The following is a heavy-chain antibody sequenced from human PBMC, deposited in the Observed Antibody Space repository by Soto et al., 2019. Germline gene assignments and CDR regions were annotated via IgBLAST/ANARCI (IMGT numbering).Heavy chain of an antibody. CDR3: ANLYWNPRYFDY. Sequence: PCGSLRLSCVASGFSVSTVAMTWVLQAPGKGLEWVSSISDNGGNTDYADSVRGRFTLSRDNSKNTLYLQMNHLKAEDTAVYYCANLYWNPRYFDYWGQGARVTVSS. CDR2: ISDNGGNT. CDR1: GFSVSTVA. V-gene: IGHV3-23*01. D-gene: IGHD1-1*01. J-gene: IGHJ4*02.